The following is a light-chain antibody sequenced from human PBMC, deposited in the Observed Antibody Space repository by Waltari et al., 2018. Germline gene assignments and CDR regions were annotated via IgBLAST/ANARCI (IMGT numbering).Light chain of an antibody. CDR3: QQSYRIPYT. CDR2: VAT. J-gene: IGKJ2*01. V-gene: IGKV1-39*01. CDR1: QTINSQ. Sequence: IQTTQSPSARSASIGDRATITCRASQTINSQLNWYQVRPGKAPNLLVYVATNLQGGVPSRFSGSRSGTEFSLTIHSLQPEDSATYYCQQSYRIPYTFGQGTKLEI.